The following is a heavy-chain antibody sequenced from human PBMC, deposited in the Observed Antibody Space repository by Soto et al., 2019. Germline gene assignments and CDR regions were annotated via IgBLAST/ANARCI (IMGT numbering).Heavy chain of an antibody. D-gene: IGHD2-2*01. V-gene: IGHV3-23*01. CDR2: ISGSGGST. Sequence: EVQLLESGGGLVQPGGSLRLSCAASGFTFSSYAMSWVRQAPGKGLEWVSAISGSGGSTYYADSVKGRFTISRDNSKKTLYLQMNSLRAEDTAVYYCAKEPFKYRDIVVVPPDSSLDYWGQGTLVTVSS. CDR3: AKEPFKYRDIVVVPPDSSLDY. CDR1: GFTFSSYA. J-gene: IGHJ4*02.